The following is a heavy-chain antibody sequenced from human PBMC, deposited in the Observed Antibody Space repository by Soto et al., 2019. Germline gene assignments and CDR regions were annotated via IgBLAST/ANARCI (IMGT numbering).Heavy chain of an antibody. Sequence: QAQLVQSGADMKTPGDSVKVSCKASGFTFTMYGFSWVRQGPGQGLEWMGWISAYRGNTNYAPKFQDRVTMTAHTSTSTAYIELVSLRSDDTSVYYCARVLVAETLETDRDSGSQGTLVIVSS. J-gene: IGHJ5*01. V-gene: IGHV1-18*01. CDR2: ISAYRGNT. CDR3: ARVLVAETLETDRDS. CDR1: GFTFTMYG. D-gene: IGHD2-21*01.